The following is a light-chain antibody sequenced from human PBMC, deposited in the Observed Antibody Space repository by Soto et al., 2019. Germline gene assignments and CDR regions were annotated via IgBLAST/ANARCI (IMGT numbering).Light chain of an antibody. CDR2: GAS. Sequence: DLQMTQSPSSLSASIGDRITITCRTSPSIARFLNWYQQKSGKAPKLLIFGASYLQTGVPSRFSGSGSGTEFTLTISSLQPEDFATYYCQQSHSSPYTFGQGTHLDIK. V-gene: IGKV1-39*01. J-gene: IGKJ2*01. CDR3: QQSHSSPYT. CDR1: PSIARF.